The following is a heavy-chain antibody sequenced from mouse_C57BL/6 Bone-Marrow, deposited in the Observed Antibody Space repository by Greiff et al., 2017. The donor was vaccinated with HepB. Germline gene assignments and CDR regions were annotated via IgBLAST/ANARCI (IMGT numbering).Heavy chain of an antibody. V-gene: IGHV2-9-1*01. D-gene: IGHD2-4*01. CDR2: IWTGGGT. J-gene: IGHJ4*01. CDR3: AKYDYDGYYYAMDY. Sequence: VKLVESGPGLVAPSQSLSITCTVSGFSLTSYAISWVRQPPGKGLEWLGVIWTGGGTNYNSALKSRLSISKDNSKSQVFLKMNSLQTDDTARYYCAKYDYDGYYYAMDYWGQGTSVTVSS. CDR1: GFSLTSYA.